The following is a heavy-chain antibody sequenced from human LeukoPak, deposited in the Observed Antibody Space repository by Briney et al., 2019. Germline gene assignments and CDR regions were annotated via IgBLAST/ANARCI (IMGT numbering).Heavy chain of an antibody. V-gene: IGHV4-59*01. CDR3: ARVASGYDVFDI. D-gene: IGHD3-3*01. Sequence: PAETLSLTYTVSGGSITSSYWSWIRQSPGKGLEWIGYIHYTGSTNYNPSLKSRVTMLIDTSKNQFSLKLSSVTAADTAVFYCARVASGYDVFDIWGQGTMVTVSS. CDR1: GGSITSSY. CDR2: IHYTGST. J-gene: IGHJ3*02.